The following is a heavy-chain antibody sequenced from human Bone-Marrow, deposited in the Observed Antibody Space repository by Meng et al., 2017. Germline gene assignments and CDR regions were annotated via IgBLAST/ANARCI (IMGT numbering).Heavy chain of an antibody. Sequence: SVKVSCKASGGTFSSYAISWVRQAPGQGLEWMGGIIPIFGTANYAQKFQGRVTITTDESTSTAYMELSSLRSEDTAVYYCARVKQEREGRHYQLLLESDYYYYGKDVWGQGTTVTVSS. CDR1: GGTFSSYA. CDR3: ARVKQEREGRHYQLLLESDYYYYGKDV. V-gene: IGHV1-69*05. D-gene: IGHD2-2*01. CDR2: IIPIFGTA. J-gene: IGHJ6*02.